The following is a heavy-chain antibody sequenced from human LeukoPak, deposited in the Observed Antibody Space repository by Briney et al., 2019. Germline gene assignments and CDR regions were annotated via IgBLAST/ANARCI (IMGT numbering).Heavy chain of an antibody. Sequence: ASVKVSCKASGYTFTGYYMHWVRQAPGQGLEWMGWINPNSGGTNYAQKFQGRVTMTRDTSISTAYMELSRLRSDDTAVYYCARVREDSYGYGYWGQGTLVTVSS. CDR3: ARVREDSYGYGY. D-gene: IGHD5-18*01. CDR2: INPNSGGT. CDR1: GYTFTGYY. V-gene: IGHV1-2*02. J-gene: IGHJ4*02.